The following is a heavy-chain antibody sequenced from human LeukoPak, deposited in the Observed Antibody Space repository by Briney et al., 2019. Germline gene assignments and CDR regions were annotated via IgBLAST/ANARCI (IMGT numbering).Heavy chain of an antibody. V-gene: IGHV3-13*01. CDR2: IGTAGDT. CDR3: ARGRYYYDSSGYLDY. J-gene: IGHJ4*02. CDR1: GFTFSSND. Sequence: GGSLRLSCAASGFTFSSNDMHWVRQATGKGLEWVSAIGTAGDTYYPGSVKGRFTISRENAKNSLYLQMNSLRAGDTAVYYCARGRYYYDSSGYLDYWGQGTLVTVSS. D-gene: IGHD3-22*01.